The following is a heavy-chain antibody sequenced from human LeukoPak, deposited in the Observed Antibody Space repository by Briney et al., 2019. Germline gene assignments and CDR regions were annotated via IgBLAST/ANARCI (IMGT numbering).Heavy chain of an antibody. V-gene: IGHV4-38-2*02. CDR3: AREGDSSSVGWFDP. CDR1: GYSISSGYY. CDR2: IYHSGRT. Sequence: SETLSLTCTVSGYSISSGYYWGWIRQPPGKGLEWIGSIYHSGRTYYNPSLKSRVTISVDTSKNQFSLKLSPVTAADTAVYYCAREGDSSSVGWFDPWGQGTLVTVSS. J-gene: IGHJ5*02. D-gene: IGHD6-13*01.